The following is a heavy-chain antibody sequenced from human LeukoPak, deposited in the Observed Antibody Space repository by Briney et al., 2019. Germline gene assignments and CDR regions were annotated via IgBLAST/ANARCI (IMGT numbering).Heavy chain of an antibody. Sequence: GGSLRLSCAASGLTFRTYAMSWVRQAPGKGLEWVSSISDSGGYTFYADSVKGRFTISRDNSKNTVYLQMNSLRAEDTAVYYCARDHCSGGSCYSDYWGQGTLVTVSS. J-gene: IGHJ4*02. D-gene: IGHD2-15*01. CDR1: GLTFRTYA. V-gene: IGHV3-23*01. CDR3: ARDHCSGGSCYSDY. CDR2: ISDSGGYT.